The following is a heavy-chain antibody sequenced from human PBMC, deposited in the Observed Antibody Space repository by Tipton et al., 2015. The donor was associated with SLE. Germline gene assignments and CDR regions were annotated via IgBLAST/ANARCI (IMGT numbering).Heavy chain of an antibody. CDR3: AKRSGGSYYYGMDV. CDR1: GFSLRSYG. Sequence: SGFSLRSYGMHWVRQAPGEGLEWVAFIRYDGSGDFYADSVKGRFTISRDTSNNTLFLQMNSLRAEDTAVYYCAKRSGGSYYYGMDVWGQGTTVTVSS. J-gene: IGHJ6*02. CDR2: IRYDGSGD. D-gene: IGHD6-25*01. V-gene: IGHV3-30*02.